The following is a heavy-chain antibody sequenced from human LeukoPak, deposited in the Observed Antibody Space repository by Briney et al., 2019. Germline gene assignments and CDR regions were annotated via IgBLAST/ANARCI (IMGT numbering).Heavy chain of an antibody. CDR2: ISGSGGST. Sequence: PGGSLRLSCAASGLTFRSYAMNWVRQAPGKGLEWVSAISGSGGSTYYADSVKGRFTISRDNSKNTLYLQMNSLRFEDTAVYYCLSYCSSTSCYESNWFDPWGQGTLVTVSS. V-gene: IGHV3-23*01. D-gene: IGHD2-2*01. CDR3: LSYCSSTSCYESNWFDP. J-gene: IGHJ5*02. CDR1: GLTFRSYA.